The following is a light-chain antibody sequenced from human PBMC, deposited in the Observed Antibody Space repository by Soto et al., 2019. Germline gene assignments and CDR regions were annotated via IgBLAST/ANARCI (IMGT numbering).Light chain of an antibody. Sequence: DIQMTHSPSTLSPSVGDRFTITSRASQGIGRWLPWYQQQPGQALKLLIYDASSLESGVPSRFSGSGSGTECTPTISRLQSDDFATYDCQQYKSYSEAFGQGTRVEIK. CDR3: QQYKSYSEA. V-gene: IGKV1-5*01. CDR2: DAS. CDR1: QGIGRW. J-gene: IGKJ1*01.